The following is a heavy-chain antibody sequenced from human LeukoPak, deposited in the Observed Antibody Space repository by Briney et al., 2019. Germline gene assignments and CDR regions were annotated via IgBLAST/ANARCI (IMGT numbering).Heavy chain of an antibody. CDR3: AREGYSSDAFDI. CDR2: ISWDGGST. CDR1: GFTFDDYT. J-gene: IGHJ3*02. Sequence: GSLRLSCAASGFTFDDYTMHWVRQAPGKGLEWVSLISWDGGSTYYADSVKGRFTISRDNAKNSLYLQMNSLRAEDTAVYYCAREGYSSDAFDIWGQGTMVTVSS. V-gene: IGHV3-43*01. D-gene: IGHD2-21*01.